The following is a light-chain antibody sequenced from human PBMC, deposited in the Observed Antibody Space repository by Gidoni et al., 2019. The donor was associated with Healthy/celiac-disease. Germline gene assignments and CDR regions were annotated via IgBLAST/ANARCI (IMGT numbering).Light chain of an antibody. V-gene: IGKV1-39*01. CDR3: QQSYSTLPIT. CDR1: QSISSY. CDR2: AAS. J-gene: IGKJ5*01. Sequence: DIQMTQSPSSLSASVGDRVTITCRASQSISSYLNWYQQKPGKAPKLLIYAASSLQSGVPSRFSGIGSGTDFTLTIGSLQPEDFATYYCQQSYSTLPITFGQGTRLEIK.